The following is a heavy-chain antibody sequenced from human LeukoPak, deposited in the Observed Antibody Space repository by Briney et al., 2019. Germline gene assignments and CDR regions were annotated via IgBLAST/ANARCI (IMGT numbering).Heavy chain of an antibody. V-gene: IGHV3-11*04. CDR1: GFTFSDYY. Sequence: GGSLRLSCAASGFTFSDYYMSWIRQAPGKGLEWVSYISSSGSTIYYADSVRGRFTISRDNAKNSLYLQMNSLRAEDTAVYYCAREEHHCSSTSCYGPNFDYWGQGTLVTVSS. CDR3: AREEHHCSSTSCYGPNFDY. J-gene: IGHJ4*02. CDR2: ISSSGSTI. D-gene: IGHD2-2*01.